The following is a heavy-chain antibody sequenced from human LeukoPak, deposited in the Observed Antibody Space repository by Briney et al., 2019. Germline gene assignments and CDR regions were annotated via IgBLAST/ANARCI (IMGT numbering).Heavy chain of an antibody. V-gene: IGHV5-51*01. Sequence: GESLKISCKGSGYSFTNYWIGWVRQMPGKGLEWMGITYPGDSDTRYSPSFQGQVTISADKSINTAYLQWSSLKASDTAMYYCARRTYYYDSSGYSFDYWGQGTLVTVSS. CDR1: GYSFTNYW. J-gene: IGHJ4*02. CDR2: TYPGDSDT. CDR3: ARRTYYYDSSGYSFDY. D-gene: IGHD3-22*01.